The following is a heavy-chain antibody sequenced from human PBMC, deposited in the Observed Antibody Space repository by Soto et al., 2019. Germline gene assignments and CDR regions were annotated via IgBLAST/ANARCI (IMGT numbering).Heavy chain of an antibody. J-gene: IGHJ4*02. D-gene: IGHD1-1*01. CDR2: ISGSGGST. V-gene: IGHV3-23*01. CDR3: AKGTTGTYFDY. Sequence: EVQLLESGGGLVQPGGSLRLSCAASGFTFSSYAMNWVRQAPGKGLEWVSVISGSGGSTYYADSVKGRFTISRDNSKNSLYLQMNSLRAEDTAVYYCAKGTTGTYFDYWGQGTLVTVSS. CDR1: GFTFSSYA.